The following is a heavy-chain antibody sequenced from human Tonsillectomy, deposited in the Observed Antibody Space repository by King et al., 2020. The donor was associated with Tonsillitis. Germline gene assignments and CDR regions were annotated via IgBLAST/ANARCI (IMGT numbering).Heavy chain of an antibody. D-gene: IGHD3-22*01. CDR1: GFSLSTSGVG. CDR3: AHMYYYDSSGYFTPDY. CDR2: IYWDDDK. Sequence: TLKESGPTLVKPTQTLTLTCTFSGFSLSTSGVGVGWIRQPPGKALEWLGIIYWDDDKRSSPSLKSRLTITKDTSKNQVVLTMTNMDPVDTATYYCAHMYYYDSSGYFTPDYWGQGTLVTVSS. J-gene: IGHJ4*02. V-gene: IGHV2-5*02.